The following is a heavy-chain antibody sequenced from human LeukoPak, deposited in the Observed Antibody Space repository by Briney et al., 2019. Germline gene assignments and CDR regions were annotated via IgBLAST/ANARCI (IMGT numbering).Heavy chain of an antibody. J-gene: IGHJ4*02. Sequence: GALRLSCAASGFTFSSYAMSWVRQAPGKGLEWVSAISGSGGSTYYADSVKGRFTISRDNSKNTLYLQMNSLRAEDTAVYYCAKCIVGATAPFDYWGQGTLVTVSS. CDR1: GFTFSSYA. CDR2: ISGSGGST. V-gene: IGHV3-23*01. CDR3: AKCIVGATAPFDY. D-gene: IGHD1-26*01.